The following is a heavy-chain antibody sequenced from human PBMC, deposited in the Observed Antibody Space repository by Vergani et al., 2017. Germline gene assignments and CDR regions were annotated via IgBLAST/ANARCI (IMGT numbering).Heavy chain of an antibody. J-gene: IGHJ4*02. CDR3: TKHFRGWGIDY. CDR1: GFTLSNYN. CDR2: IQFDGSNQ. V-gene: IGHV3-30*02. Sequence: QVQLVESGGGVVQRGGSLRLSCATSGFTLSNYNMQWIRQGPGKGLEFVAFIQFDGSNQYYADSVKGRFTLSRDFSKNTLYLQMNGLRTDDTATYYCTKHFRGWGIDYWCQGTQVIVSS. D-gene: IGHD3-16*01.